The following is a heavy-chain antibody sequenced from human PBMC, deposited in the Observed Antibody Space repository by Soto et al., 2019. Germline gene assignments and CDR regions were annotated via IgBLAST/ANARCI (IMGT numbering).Heavy chain of an antibody. J-gene: IGHJ3*02. CDR3: ATTAWIQLWAVFTDAFDI. V-gene: IGHV1-2*02. D-gene: IGHD5-18*01. CDR1: GYTFTGYY. Sequence: ASVKVSCKASGYTFTGYYMHWVRQAPGQGLEWMGWINPNSGGTNYAQKFQGRVTMTRDTSISTAYMGLSRLRSDDTAVYYCATTAWIQLWAVFTDAFDIWGQGTMVTVSS. CDR2: INPNSGGT.